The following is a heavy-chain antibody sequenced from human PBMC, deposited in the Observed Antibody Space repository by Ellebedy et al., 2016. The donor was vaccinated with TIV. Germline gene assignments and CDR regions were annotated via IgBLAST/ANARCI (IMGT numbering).Heavy chain of an antibody. J-gene: IGHJ4*02. CDR1: GFTFDDYG. Sequence: ESLKISXAASGFTFDDYGMSWVRQAPGKGLEWIGEINHSGSTNYNPSLKSRVTISVDTSKNQFSLKLSSVTAADTAVYYCARGVVTPRTFDYWGQGTLVTVSS. D-gene: IGHD4-23*01. CDR2: INHSGST. V-gene: IGHV4-34*01. CDR3: ARGVVTPRTFDY.